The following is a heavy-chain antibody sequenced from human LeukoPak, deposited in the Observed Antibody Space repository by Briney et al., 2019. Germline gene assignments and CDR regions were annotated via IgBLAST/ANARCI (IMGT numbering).Heavy chain of an antibody. J-gene: IGHJ3*02. CDR2: IDPGDSDT. D-gene: IGHD3-22*01. Sequence: GESLKISCKGSGYSFTSYWIGWVRQMPEKGLERMGIIDPGDSDTRYSPSFQGQVTISADKSISTAYLQWSSLKASDTAMYYCARERSSGYYTEDAFDIWGQGTMVTVSS. V-gene: IGHV5-51*01. CDR3: ARERSSGYYTEDAFDI. CDR1: GYSFTSYW.